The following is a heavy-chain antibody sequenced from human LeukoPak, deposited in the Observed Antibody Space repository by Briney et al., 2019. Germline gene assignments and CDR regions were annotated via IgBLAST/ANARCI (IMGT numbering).Heavy chain of an antibody. CDR3: AKDWYYHDSSGYLDY. V-gene: IGHV3-9*01. Sequence: GGSLRLSCAASGFTFDDYAMHWVRQAPGKGLEWVSGISWNSGSIGYADSVEGRFTISRDNAKNSLYLQMNSLRAEDTALYYCAKDWYYHDSSGYLDYWGQGTLVTVSS. CDR1: GFTFDDYA. D-gene: IGHD3-22*01. J-gene: IGHJ4*02. CDR2: ISWNSGSI.